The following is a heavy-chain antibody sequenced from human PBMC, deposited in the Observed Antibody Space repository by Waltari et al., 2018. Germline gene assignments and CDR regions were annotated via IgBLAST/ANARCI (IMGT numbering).Heavy chain of an antibody. CDR3: ARKLSSCWDDF. CDR1: GFTVSSNY. D-gene: IGHD6-19*01. Sequence: EVQLVESGGGLIQPGGSLRLSCAASGFTVSSNYMSWVRQAPGKGLEWVSIIYSGGTSYYCDSVKGRFTISRDNSKNTLYLQMNSLRAEDTAVYYCARKLSSCWDDFWGQGTLVTVSS. CDR2: IYSGGTS. V-gene: IGHV3-53*01. J-gene: IGHJ4*02.